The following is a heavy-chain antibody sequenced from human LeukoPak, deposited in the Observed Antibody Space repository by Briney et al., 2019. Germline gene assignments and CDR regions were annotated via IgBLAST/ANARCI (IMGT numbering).Heavy chain of an antibody. D-gene: IGHD3-16*01. CDR1: GFTFGSYA. CDR3: AKDLGVITFGGSINRGYFDY. J-gene: IGHJ4*02. Sequence: GGSLRLSCAASGFTFGSYAMNWVRQAPGKGLEWVSAISGSGGSTYYADSVKGRFTISRDNSKNTLYLQMNSLRAEDTAVYYCAKDLGVITFGGSINRGYFDYWGQGTLVTVSS. V-gene: IGHV3-23*01. CDR2: ISGSGGST.